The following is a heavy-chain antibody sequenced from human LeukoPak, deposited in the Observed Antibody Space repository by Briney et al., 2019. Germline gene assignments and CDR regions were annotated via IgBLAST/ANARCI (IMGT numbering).Heavy chain of an antibody. CDR3: ASGGLSTTSSSPDY. CDR2: ISAYNGNT. J-gene: IGHJ4*02. V-gene: IGHV1-18*01. Sequence: ASVKVSCTASGYTFTSYGISWVRQAPGQGLEWMGWISAYNGNTNYAQKLQGRVTMTTDTSTSTAYMELRSLRSDDTAVYYCASGGLSTTSSSPDYWGQGTLVTVSS. D-gene: IGHD3-16*01. CDR1: GYTFTSYG.